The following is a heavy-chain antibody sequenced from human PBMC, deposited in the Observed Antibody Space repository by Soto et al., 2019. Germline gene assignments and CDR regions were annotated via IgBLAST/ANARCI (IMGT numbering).Heavy chain of an antibody. V-gene: IGHV3-23*01. D-gene: IGHD6-19*01. CDR2: ISGSGGST. CDR1: GFTFSSYA. J-gene: IGHJ3*02. Sequence: LRLSCAASGFTFSSYAMSWVRQAPGKGLEWVSAISGSGGSTYYADSVKGRFTISRDNSKNTLYLQMNSLRAEDTAVYYCAKERGYSSGWSRRRDAFDIWGQGTMVTVSS. CDR3: AKERGYSSGWSRRRDAFDI.